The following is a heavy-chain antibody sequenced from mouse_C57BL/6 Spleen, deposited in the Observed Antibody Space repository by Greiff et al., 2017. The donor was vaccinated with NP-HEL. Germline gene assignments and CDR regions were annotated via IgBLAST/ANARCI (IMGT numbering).Heavy chain of an antibody. J-gene: IGHJ3*01. CDR3: ARNLNYDYPWFAY. CDR2: IYPRSSNT. V-gene: IGHV1-81*01. Sequence: QVQLQQSGAELARPGASVKLSCKASGYTFTSYGISWVKQRTGQGLEWIGEIYPRSSNTYYNEKFKGKATLTADKSSSTAYMELRSLTSEDSAVYFCARNLNYDYPWFAYWGQGTLVTVSA. D-gene: IGHD2-4*01. CDR1: GYTFTSYG.